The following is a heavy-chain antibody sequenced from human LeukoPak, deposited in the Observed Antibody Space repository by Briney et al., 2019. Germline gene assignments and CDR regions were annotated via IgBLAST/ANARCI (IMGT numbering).Heavy chain of an antibody. CDR2: ISYDGSNK. CDR1: GFTFSSYG. CDR3: AKDPYYYGSGSYRSDY. D-gene: IGHD3-10*01. Sequence: GRSLRLSCAASGFTFSSYGMHWVRQAPGKGLEWVAVISYDGSNKYYADSVKGRFTISRDNSKNTLYLQMNSLRAEETAVYYCAKDPYYYGSGSYRSDYWGQGTLVTVSS. J-gene: IGHJ4*02. V-gene: IGHV3-30*18.